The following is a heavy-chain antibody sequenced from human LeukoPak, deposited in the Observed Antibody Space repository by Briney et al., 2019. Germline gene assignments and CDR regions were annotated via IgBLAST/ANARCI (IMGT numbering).Heavy chain of an antibody. Sequence: PGGSLRLSCEASGFPFSYYGMHWVRQAPGKGLEWVALISFDGGEEYYVDSVKGRFTISRDNSKNTLYLQMNSLRAEDTAVYYCAQGGARIVRNFLDYWGPGILVTVSS. CDR2: ISFDGGEE. J-gene: IGHJ4*02. D-gene: IGHD2-15*01. CDR1: GFPFSYYG. CDR3: AQGGARIVRNFLDY. V-gene: IGHV3-30*18.